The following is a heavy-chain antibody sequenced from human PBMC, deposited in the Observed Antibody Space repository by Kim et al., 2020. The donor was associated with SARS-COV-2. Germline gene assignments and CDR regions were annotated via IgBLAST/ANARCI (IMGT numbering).Heavy chain of an antibody. V-gene: IGHV4-39*01. CDR3: ARAYCGGDCYSGEFDY. D-gene: IGHD2-21*02. Sequence: SLKSRVTISVDTSKNQFSLKLSSVTAADTAVYYCARAYCGGDCYSGEFDYWGQGTLVTVSS. J-gene: IGHJ4*02.